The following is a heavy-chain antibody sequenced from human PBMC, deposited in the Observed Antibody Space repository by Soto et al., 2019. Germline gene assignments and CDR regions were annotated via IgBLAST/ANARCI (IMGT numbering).Heavy chain of an antibody. CDR3: ARTWGSTNDY. J-gene: IGHJ4*02. Sequence: GESLKSSCKGSGYHFTSYWISWVRQMPGKGLEWMGRIDPSDSYTNYSPSFQGHVTISADKSISTAYLQWSSLKASDTAMYYCARTWGSTNDYWGRGTLVTVSS. CDR1: GYHFTSYW. V-gene: IGHV5-10-1*01. D-gene: IGHD3-16*01. CDR2: IDPSDSYT.